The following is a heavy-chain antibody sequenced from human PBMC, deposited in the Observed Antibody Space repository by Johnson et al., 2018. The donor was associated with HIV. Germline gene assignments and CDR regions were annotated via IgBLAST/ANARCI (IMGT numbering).Heavy chain of an antibody. CDR1: GFTFDDYA. CDR3: AKDRGGDRHGAFDI. J-gene: IGHJ3*02. D-gene: IGHD3-16*01. Sequence: VHLVESGGGLVRPGGSLRLSCAASGFTFDDYAMHWVRQAPGKGLAWVSGISWNSGSIGYADSVKGRFTISRDNAKNSLYLQMNSLRAEDTALYYCAKDRGGDRHGAFDIWGQGTMVTVSS. V-gene: IGHV3-9*01. CDR2: ISWNSGSI.